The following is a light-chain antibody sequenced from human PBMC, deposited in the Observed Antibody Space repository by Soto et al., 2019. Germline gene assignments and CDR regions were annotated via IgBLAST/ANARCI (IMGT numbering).Light chain of an antibody. V-gene: IGLV4-69*01. J-gene: IGLJ2*01. CDR3: QTWGSGIRVV. Sequence: QLVLTQSPSASASLGASVKFTCTLSSGHSSYAIAWHQQQPEKGPRYLMKLNSDGSHSKGDGLPDRFSGSSSGAERYLTISSLQSEDEADYYCQTWGSGIRVVFGGGTQLTVL. CDR1: SGHSSYA. CDR2: LNSDGSH.